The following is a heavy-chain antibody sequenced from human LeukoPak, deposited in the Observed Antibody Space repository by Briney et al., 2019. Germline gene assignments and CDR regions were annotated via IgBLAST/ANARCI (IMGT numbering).Heavy chain of an antibody. CDR1: GITLSNYG. J-gene: IGHJ6*03. D-gene: IGHD3-3*01. CDR2: LSGSGGST. V-gene: IGHV3-23*01. CDR3: ARVAVTIFGVVPNGGYYYYMDV. Sequence: GGSLRLSCAVSGITLSNYGMTWVRQAPGKGLEWVAGLSGSGGSTNYADSVKGRFTISRDNAKNTLYLQMNSLRAEDTALYYCARVAVTIFGVVPNGGYYYYMDVWGKGTTVTVSS.